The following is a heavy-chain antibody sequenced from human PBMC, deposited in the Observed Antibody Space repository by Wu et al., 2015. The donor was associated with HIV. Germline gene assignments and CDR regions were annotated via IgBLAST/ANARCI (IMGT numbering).Heavy chain of an antibody. CDR1: GYTFTGYA. CDR2: ISAYNGNT. Sequence: QVQLVQSGAEVKKPGASVKVSCKASGYTFTGYAISWVRQAPGQGLEWMGWISAYNGNTNYAQKFQGRVTITADESTSTAYMELSSLRSEDTAVYYCARVEAAAGNYYYGMDVVGPRA. V-gene: IGHV1-18*01. D-gene: IGHD6-13*01. J-gene: IGHJ6*02. CDR3: ARVEAAAGNYYYGMDV.